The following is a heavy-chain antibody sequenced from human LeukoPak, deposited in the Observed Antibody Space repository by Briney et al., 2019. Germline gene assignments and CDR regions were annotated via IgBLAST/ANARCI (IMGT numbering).Heavy chain of an antibody. Sequence: KPSETLSLTCTVSGGSISRYYWSRIRQPPGKGLEYIGYIYYSGSTNYNPSLKSRVIISVDMSKNQFSLKLSSVTAADTAVYFCARDHMPDLRTTGAFDIWGQGTMVTVSS. D-gene: IGHD1-14*01. CDR1: GGSISRYY. CDR2: IYYSGST. J-gene: IGHJ3*02. V-gene: IGHV4-59*01. CDR3: ARDHMPDLRTTGAFDI.